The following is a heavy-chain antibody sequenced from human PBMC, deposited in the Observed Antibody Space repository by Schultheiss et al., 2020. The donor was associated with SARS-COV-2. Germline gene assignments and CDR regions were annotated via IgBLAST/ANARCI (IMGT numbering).Heavy chain of an antibody. V-gene: IGHV3-73*01. CDR3: ARHRFYGDYGYYYYGMDV. Sequence: GGSLRLSCAASGFTVSSNYMSWVRQAPGKGLEWVGPIRGKANSCATAYAASVKGRFTISRDNSKNTLYLQMNILRAEDTAVYYCARHRFYGDYGYYYYGMDVWGQGTTVTVSS. CDR2: IRGKANSCAT. CDR1: GFTVSSNY. D-gene: IGHD4-17*01. J-gene: IGHJ6*02.